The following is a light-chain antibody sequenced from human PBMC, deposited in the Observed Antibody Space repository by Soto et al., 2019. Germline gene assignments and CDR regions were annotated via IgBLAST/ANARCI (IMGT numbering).Light chain of an antibody. J-gene: IGKJ4*01. Sequence: DIVLTQSQGTLSLSPGEKATLSCLASQSVSNNYLAWYQQKPGQAPRLLIYDASSRATGIPDRFSGGGSGTDFTLTISRLEPEDFAVYYCQQFSSYPLTFGGGTKVDIK. V-gene: IGKV3-20*01. CDR3: QQFSSYPLT. CDR2: DAS. CDR1: QSVSNNY.